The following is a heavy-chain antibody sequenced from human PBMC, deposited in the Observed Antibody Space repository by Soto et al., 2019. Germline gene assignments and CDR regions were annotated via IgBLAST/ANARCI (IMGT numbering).Heavy chain of an antibody. CDR2: IGGGDGST. V-gene: IGHV3-23*01. D-gene: IGHD6-13*01. CDR1: GFTFINYA. CDR3: AKGFFVKPPGTRTFEI. Sequence: EVQLLESGGGLVQPGGSLRLSCAASGFTFINYAMSWVRQAPGKGLEWVSTIGGGDGSTYYADSVKGRFTISRDNSNSALDLQMNSLKVGDRALYYCAKGFFVKPPGTRTFEIWGQGTMVIFSS. J-gene: IGHJ3*02.